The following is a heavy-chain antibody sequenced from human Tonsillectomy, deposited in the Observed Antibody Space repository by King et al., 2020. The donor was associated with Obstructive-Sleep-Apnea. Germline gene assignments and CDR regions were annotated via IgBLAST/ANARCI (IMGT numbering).Heavy chain of an antibody. V-gene: IGHV4-30-4*01. Sequence: VQLQESGPGLVKPSQTLSLTCTVSGGSISSSDFYWSWISQPPGQGLEWVGCIFYNGSTSYNPSLKRRVAISVGTSKKEFSLKLRSATAADTAVYYCARGSDELWGRGTLVTVSS. CDR2: IFYNGST. CDR1: GGSISSSDFY. CDR3: ARGSDEL. J-gene: IGHJ2*01.